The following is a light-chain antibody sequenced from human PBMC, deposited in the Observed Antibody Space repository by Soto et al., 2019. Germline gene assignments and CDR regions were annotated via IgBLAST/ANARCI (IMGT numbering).Light chain of an antibody. J-gene: IGKJ1*01. CDR3: QQRYSTPT. CDR2: AAS. CDR1: QSIRRY. Sequence: DIQMTQSPSSLSASVGDRVTIPCRASQSIRRYLHWYQQKTGKAPKLLIYAASSLQSGVPSKFRGSGSVTDFTLTISSLQPEDEATYYCQQRYSTPTFGQGTKVEIK. V-gene: IGKV1-39*01.